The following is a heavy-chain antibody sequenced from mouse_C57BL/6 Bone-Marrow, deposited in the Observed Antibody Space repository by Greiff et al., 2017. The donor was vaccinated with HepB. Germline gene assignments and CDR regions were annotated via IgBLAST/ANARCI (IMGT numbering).Heavy chain of an antibody. CDR2: IDPENGDT. J-gene: IGHJ2*01. CDR3: TTSIITTVVPFDY. V-gene: IGHV14-4*01. CDR1: GFNIKDDY. D-gene: IGHD1-1*01. Sequence: VQLQQSGAELVRPGASVKLSCTASGFNIKDDYMHWVKQRPEQGLEWIGWIDPENGDTEYASKFQGKATITADTSSNTAYLQLSSLTSEDTAVYYCTTSIITTVVPFDYWGQGTTLTVSS.